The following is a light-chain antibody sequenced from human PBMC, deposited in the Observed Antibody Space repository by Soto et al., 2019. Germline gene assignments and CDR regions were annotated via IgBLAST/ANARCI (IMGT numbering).Light chain of an antibody. J-gene: IGKJ1*01. Sequence: DIQMTQSPSSLSESAGDRVTITCRASQGISTYLNWYQQKPGKAPKLLIYAASSLQSGVPSRFSGSGSATDFTITIRSLQPEDFATYSCQQSYSAMLRFGQGAKVDIK. V-gene: IGKV1-39*01. CDR2: AAS. CDR1: QGISTY. CDR3: QQSYSAMLR.